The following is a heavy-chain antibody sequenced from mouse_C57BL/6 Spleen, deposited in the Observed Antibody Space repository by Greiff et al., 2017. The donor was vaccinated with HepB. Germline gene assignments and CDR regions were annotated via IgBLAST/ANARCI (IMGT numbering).Heavy chain of an antibody. Sequence: QVQLQQSGAELVRPGTSVKVSCKASGYAFTNYLIEWVKQRPGQGLEWIGVINPGSGGTNYNEKVKGKATLTADKSSSTAYMQLSSLTSEDSAVYFCARSVDYGSTFYAMDYWGQGTSVTVSS. V-gene: IGHV1-54*01. D-gene: IGHD1-1*01. CDR2: INPGSGGT. CDR1: GYAFTNYL. J-gene: IGHJ4*01. CDR3: ARSVDYGSTFYAMDY.